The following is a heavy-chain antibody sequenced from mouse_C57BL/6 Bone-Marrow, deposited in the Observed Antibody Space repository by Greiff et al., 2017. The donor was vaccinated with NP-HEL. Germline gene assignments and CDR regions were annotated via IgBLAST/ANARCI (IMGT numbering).Heavy chain of an antibody. CDR1: GFTFSDAW. V-gene: IGHV6-6*01. CDR3: RSNLYAMDY. J-gene: IGHJ4*01. CDR2: IRTKANNHAK. D-gene: IGHD2-5*01. Sequence: EVHLVESGGGLVQPGGSMKLSCAASGFTFSDAWMDWVRQSPEKGLEWVAEIRTKANNHAKYYAESVTVRLTISRDDSKSSVYLQMNSLRAEDTGIYYCRSNLYAMDYWGQGTSVTVSS.